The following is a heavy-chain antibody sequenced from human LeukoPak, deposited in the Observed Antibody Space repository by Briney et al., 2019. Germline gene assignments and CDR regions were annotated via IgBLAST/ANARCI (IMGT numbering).Heavy chain of an antibody. Sequence: GGSLRLSCTASRFYFSTYDMNWVRQVPGKGLEWISYIDSSASTTYYAGSVQGRFTISRDNAKNSLYLQVNSLRAEDTAVYYCARGLPYNDAFDIWGQGTMVTVSS. CDR2: IDSSASTT. J-gene: IGHJ3*02. CDR1: RFYFSTYD. V-gene: IGHV3-48*04. CDR3: ARGLPYNDAFDI. D-gene: IGHD4-11*01.